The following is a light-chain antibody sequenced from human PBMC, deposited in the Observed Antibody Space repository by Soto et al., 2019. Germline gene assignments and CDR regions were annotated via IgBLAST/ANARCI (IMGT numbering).Light chain of an antibody. V-gene: IGLV2-14*01. CDR2: DVS. CDR1: SSDVGGYKY. J-gene: IGLJ1*01. CDR3: SSYTSSTLRV. Sequence: QSVLTQPASVSGSPGQSITISCTGTSSDVGGYKYVSWYQQHPGKAPKLMIYDVSNRPSGVSNRFSGSKSGNTASLTISGLQDEDEADYYCSSYTSSTLRVFGTGTKLTVL.